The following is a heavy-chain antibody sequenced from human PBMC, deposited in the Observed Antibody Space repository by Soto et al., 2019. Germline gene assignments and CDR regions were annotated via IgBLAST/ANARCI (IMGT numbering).Heavy chain of an antibody. J-gene: IGHJ5*02. Sequence: DVQLVESGGGLVQPGRSLRLSCVASGFTFDDYAMHWVRQAPGEGLEWASGISWNSGNIGYADSVKGRFTISRDNAKNSLYLQMNSLRAEDTALYYCAKEIGYSGKLFGGWFDPWGQGTLGTVSS. CDR1: GFTFDDYA. D-gene: IGHD1-26*01. CDR2: ISWNSGNI. CDR3: AKEIGYSGKLFGGWFDP. V-gene: IGHV3-9*01.